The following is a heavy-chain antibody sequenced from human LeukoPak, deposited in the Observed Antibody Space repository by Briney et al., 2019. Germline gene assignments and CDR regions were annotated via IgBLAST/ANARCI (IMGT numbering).Heavy chain of an antibody. CDR1: GGSLSSYY. CDR3: ARVPQIWLQPYYFYY. Sequence: PSETLSLTCTVSGGSLSSYYRSWIRQPPGKGLEWIGYIYYSGSTNYNPSLKSRVTISVDTSKNQFSLKLSSVTAADTAVYYCARVPQIWLQPYYFYYWGQGTLVTVSS. CDR2: IYYSGST. D-gene: IGHD5-24*01. J-gene: IGHJ4*02. V-gene: IGHV4-59*01.